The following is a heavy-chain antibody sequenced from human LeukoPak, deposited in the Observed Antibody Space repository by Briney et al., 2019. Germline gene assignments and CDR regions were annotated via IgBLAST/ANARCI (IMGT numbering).Heavy chain of an antibody. Sequence: SETLSLTCTVSGGSISSYYWSWIRQPRGKGLEWIGYIYYSGSTNYNPSLKSRVTISVDTSKNQFSLKLSSVTAADTAVYYCARESDDYGDFRRFDYWGQGTLVTVSS. J-gene: IGHJ4*02. D-gene: IGHD4-17*01. V-gene: IGHV4-59*01. CDR1: GGSISSYY. CDR2: IYYSGST. CDR3: ARESDDYGDFRRFDY.